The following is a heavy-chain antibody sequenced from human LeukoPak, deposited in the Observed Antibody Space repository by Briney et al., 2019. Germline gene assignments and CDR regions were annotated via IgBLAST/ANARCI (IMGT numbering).Heavy chain of an antibody. CDR1: GGTFSSYA. J-gene: IGHJ6*03. CDR3: ARERGSGRYDDYYYYYMDV. D-gene: IGHD6-19*01. V-gene: IGHV1-69*05. Sequence: SVKVSCKVSGGTFSSYAISWVRQAPGQGLECMGGIIPIFGTANYAQKFQGRVTITTDESTSTAYMELSSLRSEDTAVYYCARERGSGRYDDYYYYYMDVWGKGTTVTVSS. CDR2: IIPIFGTA.